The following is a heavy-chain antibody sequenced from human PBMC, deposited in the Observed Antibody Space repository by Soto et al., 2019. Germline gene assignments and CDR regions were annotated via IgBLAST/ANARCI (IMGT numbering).Heavy chain of an antibody. CDR3: ARDLGFGDY. V-gene: IGHV4-39*02. CDR1: GGSISSSNYY. D-gene: IGHD3-10*01. J-gene: IGHJ4*02. Sequence: PSETLSLTCTVSGGSISSSNYYWGWIRQPPGKGLEWIGSIYYSGSTYYNPSLKSRVTISVDTSKNQFSLKLSSVTAADTAVYYCARDLGFGDYWGQGTLVTVSS. CDR2: IYYSGST.